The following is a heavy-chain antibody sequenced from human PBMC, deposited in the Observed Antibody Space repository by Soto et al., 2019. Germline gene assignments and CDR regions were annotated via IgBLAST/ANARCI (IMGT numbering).Heavy chain of an antibody. V-gene: IGHV4-34*01. CDR1: GGSFSGYY. D-gene: IGHD3-22*01. J-gene: IGHJ4*02. Sequence: PSETLSLTCAVYGGSFSGYYWSWIRQPPGKGLEWIGEINHSGSTNYNPSLKSRVTISVDTSKNQFSLKLSSVTAADTAVYYCARDTPYYYDSSGYYHTTDYWGQGTLVTVSS. CDR2: INHSGST. CDR3: ARDTPYYYDSSGYYHTTDY.